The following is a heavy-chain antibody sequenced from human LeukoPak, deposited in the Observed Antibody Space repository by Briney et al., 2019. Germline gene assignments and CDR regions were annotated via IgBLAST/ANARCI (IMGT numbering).Heavy chain of an antibody. V-gene: IGHV3-48*02. J-gene: IGHJ4*02. CDR3: AKGLAADPYYRDY. D-gene: IGHD6-13*01. CDR1: GFAFSTYD. CDR2: ISSRSSTI. Sequence: PGGSLRLSCAASGFAFSTYDMNWVRQARGKGLEWVSYISSRSSTIYHADSRQGRYTISRDNAKNSQNLQMNSLRDEDTAGYYGAKGLAADPYYRDYWGQGILVTVSS.